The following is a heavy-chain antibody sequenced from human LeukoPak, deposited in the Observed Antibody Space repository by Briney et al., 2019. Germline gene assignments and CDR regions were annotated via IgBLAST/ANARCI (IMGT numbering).Heavy chain of an antibody. Sequence: SVKVSCTASGGTFSSYAISWVRQAPGQGLEWMGGIIPIFGTANYAQKFQGRVTITADESTSTAYMELSSLRSEDTAVYYCARERLGYGYDYYYYGMDVWGQGTTVTVSS. J-gene: IGHJ6*02. CDR1: GGTFSSYA. V-gene: IGHV1-69*13. CDR2: IIPIFGTA. CDR3: ARERLGYGYDYYYYGMDV. D-gene: IGHD5-18*01.